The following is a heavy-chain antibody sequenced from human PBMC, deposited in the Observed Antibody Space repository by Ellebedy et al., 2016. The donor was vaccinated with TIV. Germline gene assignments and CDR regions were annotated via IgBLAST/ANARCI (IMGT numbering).Heavy chain of an antibody. Sequence: GESLKISXAASGFTFSSYGMHWVRQAPGKGLEWVAVISYDGSNKYYADSVKGRFTISRDNSKNTLYLQMNSLRAEDTAVYYCAKDSAIVWFGEVIGMDVWGQGTTVTVSS. V-gene: IGHV3-30*18. D-gene: IGHD3-10*01. CDR1: GFTFSSYG. CDR2: ISYDGSNK. J-gene: IGHJ6*02. CDR3: AKDSAIVWFGEVIGMDV.